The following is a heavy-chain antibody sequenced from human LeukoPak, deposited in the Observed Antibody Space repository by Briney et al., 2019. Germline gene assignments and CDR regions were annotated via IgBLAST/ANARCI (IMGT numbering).Heavy chain of an antibody. Sequence: GASVKVSCKVSGYTLTELSMHWVRQAPGKGLEWMGGFDPEDGETIYAQKFQGRVTMTEDTSTDTAYTELSSLRSEDTAVYYCATGRVVVPAPPRYYYGMDVWGQGTTVTVSS. CDR1: GYTLTELS. D-gene: IGHD2-2*01. J-gene: IGHJ6*02. CDR2: FDPEDGET. CDR3: ATGRVVVPAPPRYYYGMDV. V-gene: IGHV1-24*01.